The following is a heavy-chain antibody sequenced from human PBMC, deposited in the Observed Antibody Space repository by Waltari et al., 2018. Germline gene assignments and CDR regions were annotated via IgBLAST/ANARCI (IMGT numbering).Heavy chain of an antibody. D-gene: IGHD2-2*01. Sequence: QVQLVQSGAEVKKPGASVKVSCKASGYTFTGYYMHWVRQAPGQGLEWMGWINPNSGGTNYAQKFQGRVTMTRDTSISTAYMELGRLRSDETAVYYCARAQGSSTSCPQHWGQGTLVTVSS. V-gene: IGHV1-2*02. CDR2: INPNSGGT. CDR1: GYTFTGYY. J-gene: IGHJ1*01. CDR3: ARAQGSSTSCPQH.